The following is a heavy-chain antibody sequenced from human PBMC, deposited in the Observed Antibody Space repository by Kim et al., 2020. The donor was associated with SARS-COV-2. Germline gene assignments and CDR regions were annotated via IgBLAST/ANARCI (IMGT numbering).Heavy chain of an antibody. J-gene: IGHJ3*02. V-gene: IGHV1-3*01. CDR3: ASGRDAAFDI. Sequence: NTKYSQKFQGRVTITRDTSASTAYMELSSLRSEDTAVYYCASGRDAAFDIWGQGTMVTVSS. CDR2: NT. D-gene: IGHD2-21*01.